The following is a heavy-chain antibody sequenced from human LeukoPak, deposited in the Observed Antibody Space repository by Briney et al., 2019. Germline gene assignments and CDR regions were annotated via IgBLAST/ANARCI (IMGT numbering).Heavy chain of an antibody. J-gene: IGHJ4*02. D-gene: IGHD4-23*01. Sequence: GGSLRLSCAASGLAFSAYKMHWVRQAPRKGLVWVSRISTDGYTTDYADFVQGRFTASRDNTKNTWSLEMNSLRAEDTAVYYCAKALYGGHDYWGQGTLVTVSS. CDR1: GLAFSAYK. V-gene: IGHV3-74*01. CDR3: AKALYGGHDY. CDR2: ISTDGYTT.